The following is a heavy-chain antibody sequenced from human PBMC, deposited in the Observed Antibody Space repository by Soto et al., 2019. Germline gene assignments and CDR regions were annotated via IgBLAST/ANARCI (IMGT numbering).Heavy chain of an antibody. Sequence: SVKVSCKASGGTFSSYAISWVRQAPGQGLEWMGGIIPIFGTANYAQKIQGRVTITADESTSTAYMELSSLRSEDTAVYYCARNGAAAGLVSDYWGQGTLVTVSS. CDR3: ARNGAAAGLVSDY. D-gene: IGHD6-13*01. CDR1: GGTFSSYA. V-gene: IGHV1-69*13. J-gene: IGHJ4*02. CDR2: IIPIFGTA.